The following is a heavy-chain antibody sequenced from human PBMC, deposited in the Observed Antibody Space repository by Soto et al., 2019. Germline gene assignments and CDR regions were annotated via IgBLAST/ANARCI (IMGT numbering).Heavy chain of an antibody. V-gene: IGHV3-30-3*01. CDR3: ARDGGIAAAGKIDY. CDR1: GFTFSSYA. Sequence: QVPLVESGGGVVQPGRSLRLSCAASGFTFSSYAMHWVRQAPGKGLEWVAVISYDGSNKYYADSVKGRFTISRDNSKNTLYLQMNSLRAEDTAVYYCARDGGIAAAGKIDYWGQGTLVTVSS. CDR2: ISYDGSNK. D-gene: IGHD6-13*01. J-gene: IGHJ4*02.